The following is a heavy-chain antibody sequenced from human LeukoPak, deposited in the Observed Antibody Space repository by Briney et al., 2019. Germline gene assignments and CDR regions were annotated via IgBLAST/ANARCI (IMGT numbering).Heavy chain of an antibody. CDR1: GFTFDDYA. D-gene: IGHD3-22*01. CDR3: AKDIVPYYYDSSGLFDY. V-gene: IGHV3-9*01. Sequence: GGSLRLSCAASGFTFDDYAMHWVRQAPGKGLEWVSGISWNSGSIGYADSVKGRFTISRDNAKNSLYLQMNSLRAEDTALYYCAKDIVPYYYDSSGLFDYWGQGTLVTVSS. CDR2: ISWNSGSI. J-gene: IGHJ4*02.